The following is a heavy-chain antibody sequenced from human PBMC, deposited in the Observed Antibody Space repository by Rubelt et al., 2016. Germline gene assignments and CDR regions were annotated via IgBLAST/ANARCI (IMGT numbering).Heavy chain of an antibody. CDR2: IKHSGRT. J-gene: IGHJ6*02. CDR1: GGSFSGYY. D-gene: IGHD6-13*01. V-gene: IGHV4-34*01. CDR3: ARGRRGSSSWLGRDYYGMDV. Sequence: QVQLQQWGAGLLKPSETLSLTCAVYGGSFSGYYWSWIRQPPGKGLEWIGEIKHSGRTNYNPSLKSRVTLSVYTSKTLFSLKLSSVTAADTAVYYCARGRRGSSSWLGRDYYGMDVWGPGTTVTVSS.